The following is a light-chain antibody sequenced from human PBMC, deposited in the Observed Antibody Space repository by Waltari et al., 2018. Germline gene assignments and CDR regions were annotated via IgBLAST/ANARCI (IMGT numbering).Light chain of an antibody. CDR1: KLGDKY. Sequence: SYELTQPPSVSVSPGQTASITCSGDKLGDKYASWYQQKPGQSPVLVIYQDTKRPSGIPGRVSGSNSGDTATLTISGTQAMDEADYYCQAWDSSTESVVFGGGTKLTVL. CDR3: QAWDSSTESVV. CDR2: QDT. J-gene: IGLJ2*01. V-gene: IGLV3-1*01.